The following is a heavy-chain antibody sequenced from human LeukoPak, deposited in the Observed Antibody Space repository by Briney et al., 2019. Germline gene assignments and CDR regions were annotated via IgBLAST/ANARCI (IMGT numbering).Heavy chain of an antibody. Sequence: GGSLRLSCAAPGFTFSSYGMHWVRQAPGKGLEWVAVIWYDGSNKYYADSVKGRFTISRDYSKNTLCLQMNSLRAEDTAVYYCAKDRAVRPRDYYYYYMDVWGKGTTVTVSS. CDR2: IWYDGSNK. D-gene: IGHD1-14*01. V-gene: IGHV3-33*06. CDR3: AKDRAVRPRDYYYYYMDV. CDR1: GFTFSSYG. J-gene: IGHJ6*03.